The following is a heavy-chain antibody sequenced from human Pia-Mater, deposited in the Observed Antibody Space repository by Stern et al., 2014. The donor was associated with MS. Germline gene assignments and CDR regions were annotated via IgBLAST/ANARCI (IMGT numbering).Heavy chain of an antibody. Sequence: QVQLQESGPSLVKPSGTLSLTCAVSGDSLRGDKGWSWVRQSPGKGLEWVGEIGEKGSSNYNPSLKGRVTISMDKSKNHFYLKLRSVTAADTAVYYCARDPPGGLGLDVWGQGTTVTVSS. V-gene: IGHV4-4*02. CDR1: GDSLRGDKG. CDR3: ARDPPGGLGLDV. J-gene: IGHJ6*02. D-gene: IGHD3-16*01. CDR2: IGEKGSS.